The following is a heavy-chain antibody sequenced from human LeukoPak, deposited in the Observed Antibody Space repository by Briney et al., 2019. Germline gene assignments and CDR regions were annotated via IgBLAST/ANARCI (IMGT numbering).Heavy chain of an antibody. CDR2: IYYSGST. Sequence: SETLSLTCTVSGGSISSGGYYWSWIRQHPGKGLEWIGYIYYSGSTYYNPSLKSRVTISVDTSKNQFSLKLSSVTAADTAVYYCARIGGGYSIGAFDIWGQGTMVTVSS. CDR1: GGSISSGGYY. D-gene: IGHD1-26*01. CDR3: ARIGGGYSIGAFDI. V-gene: IGHV4-31*03. J-gene: IGHJ3*02.